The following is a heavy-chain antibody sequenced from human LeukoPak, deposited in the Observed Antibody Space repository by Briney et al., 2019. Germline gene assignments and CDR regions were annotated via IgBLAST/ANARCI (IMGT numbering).Heavy chain of an antibody. D-gene: IGHD4-17*01. CDR2: IIPILGIA. Sequence: GASVKVSCKASGGTFSSYAISWVRQAPGQGLEWMGRIIPILGIANYAQKFQGRVTITADKSTSTAYMELSSLRSEDTAVYYCARDPATVTTGGDYWGQGTLVTVSS. CDR1: GGTFSSYA. J-gene: IGHJ4*02. V-gene: IGHV1-69*04. CDR3: ARDPATVTTGGDY.